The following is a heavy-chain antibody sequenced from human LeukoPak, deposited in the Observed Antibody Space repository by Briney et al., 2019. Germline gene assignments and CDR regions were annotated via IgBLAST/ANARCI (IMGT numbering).Heavy chain of an antibody. CDR3: ARLVVPGAPFEY. CDR1: GYTFTSYW. V-gene: IGHV5-10-1*01. J-gene: IGHJ4*02. D-gene: IGHD2-21*01. Sequence: GESLKISCKGSGYTFTSYWITWVRQMPGKGLEWMGWIDPSDSYTNYSPSFQGHVTISADKSISTAFLQWSSLKAPDTAMYYCARLVVPGAPFEYWGQGTLVTVSS. CDR2: IDPSDSYT.